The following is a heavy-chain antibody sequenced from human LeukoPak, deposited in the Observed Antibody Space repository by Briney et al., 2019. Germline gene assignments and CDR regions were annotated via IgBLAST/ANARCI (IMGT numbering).Heavy chain of an antibody. D-gene: IGHD5-18*01. J-gene: IGHJ4*02. CDR1: GGSFRGYY. Sequence: SETLSLTCAVYGGSFRGYYWSWIRQPPGKGLEWIGEINHSGSTNYNPSLKSRVTISVDTSKNQFSLKLSSVTAADTAVYYCAGAMGAAGSYYFDYWGQGTLVTVSS. CDR3: AGAMGAAGSYYFDY. V-gene: IGHV4-34*01. CDR2: INHSGST.